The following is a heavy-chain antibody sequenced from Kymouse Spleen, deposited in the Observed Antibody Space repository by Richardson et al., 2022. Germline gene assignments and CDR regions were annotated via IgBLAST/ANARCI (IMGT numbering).Heavy chain of an antibody. CDR2: IRSKANSYAT. CDR1: GFTFSGSA. V-gene: IGHV3-73*02. J-gene: IGHJ6*02. CDR3: TSVTGTTGYYYYGMDV. D-gene: IGHD1-7*01. Sequence: EVQLVESGGGLVQPGGSLKLSCAASGFTFSGSAMHWVRQASGKGLEWVGRIRSKANSYATAYAASVKGRFTISRDDSKNTAYLQMNSLKTEDTAVYYCTSVTGTTGYYYYGMDVWGQGTTVTVSS.